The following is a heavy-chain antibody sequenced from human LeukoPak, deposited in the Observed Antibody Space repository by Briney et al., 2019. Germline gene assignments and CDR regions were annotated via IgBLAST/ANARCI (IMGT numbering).Heavy chain of an antibody. J-gene: IGHJ6*02. Sequence: GGSLRLSCAASGFTFSNAWMSWVRQAPGKGLEWVANIKQDGSEKYYVDSVKGRFTISRDNAKNSLYLQMNSLRAEDTAVYYCARDGYGSGPGYYYYGMDVWGQGTTVTVSS. CDR3: ARDGYGSGPGYYYYGMDV. D-gene: IGHD3-10*01. CDR2: IKQDGSEK. CDR1: GFTFSNAW. V-gene: IGHV3-7*01.